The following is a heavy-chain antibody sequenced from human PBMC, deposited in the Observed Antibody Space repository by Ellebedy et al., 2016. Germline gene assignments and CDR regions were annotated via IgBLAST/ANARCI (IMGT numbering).Heavy chain of an antibody. CDR2: VVGSGERT. Sequence: GGSLRLSCEASGFTFSSHAMSWVRQAPGKGPEWVSAVVGSGERTFYADSVKGRFIISRDNSKNTLLLQMNSLRVEDTAVYYCVTPGGYVGAFDQWGQGTLVIVSS. V-gene: IGHV3-23*01. CDR1: GFTFSSHA. J-gene: IGHJ4*02. CDR3: VTPGGYVGAFDQ. D-gene: IGHD6-13*01.